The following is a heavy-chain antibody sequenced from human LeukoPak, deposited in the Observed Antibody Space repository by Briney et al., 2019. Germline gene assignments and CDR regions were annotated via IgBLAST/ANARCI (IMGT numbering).Heavy chain of an antibody. Sequence: GGSLRLSCAASGFTFSSYEMNWVRQAPGKGLEWVSYISSSGSTIYYADSVKGRFTISRDNAKNSLYLQMNSLRADDTAVYYCARDLAYGDDGLWGQGTLVTVSS. J-gene: IGHJ4*02. D-gene: IGHD4-17*01. CDR1: GFTFSSYE. CDR3: ARDLAYGDDGL. V-gene: IGHV3-48*03. CDR2: ISSSGSTI.